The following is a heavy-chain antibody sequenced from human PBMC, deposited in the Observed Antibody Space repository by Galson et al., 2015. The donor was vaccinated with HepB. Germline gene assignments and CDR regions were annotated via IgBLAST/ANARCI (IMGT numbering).Heavy chain of an antibody. V-gene: IGHV7-4-1*02. CDR3: AIPPVNGVYYYGMDV. CDR1: GYTFTSYA. Sequence: SVKVSCKASGYTFTSYAMNWVRQAPGQGLEWMGWINTNTGNPTYAQGFTGRFVFSLDTSVSTAYLQISSLKAEDTAVYYCAIPPVNGVYYYGMDVWGQGTTVTVSS. CDR2: INTNTGNP. J-gene: IGHJ6*02. D-gene: IGHD2-8*01.